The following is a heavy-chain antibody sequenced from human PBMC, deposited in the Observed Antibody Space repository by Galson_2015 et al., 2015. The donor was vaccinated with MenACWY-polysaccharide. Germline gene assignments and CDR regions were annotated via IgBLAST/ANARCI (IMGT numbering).Heavy chain of an antibody. CDR3: ARGYSGYD. CDR1: GFTFSTYW. CDR2: IKSDGSST. J-gene: IGHJ4*02. D-gene: IGHD5-12*01. Sequence: SLRLSCAASGFTFSTYWMHWVRQATGKGLVWVSRIKSDGSSTSYADSVKGRFTISRDNAKNTLYLQMNSLRAEDTAVYYCARGYSGYDWGQGTLVTVSS. V-gene: IGHV3-74*01.